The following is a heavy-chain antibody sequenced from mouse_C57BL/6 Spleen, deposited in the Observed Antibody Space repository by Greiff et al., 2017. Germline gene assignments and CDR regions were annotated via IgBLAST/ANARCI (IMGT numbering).Heavy chain of an antibody. CDR2: IYPGDGDT. D-gene: IGHD1-1*01. J-gene: IGHJ2*01. Sequence: QVQLQQSGPELVKPGASVKISCKASGYAFSSYWMNWVKQRPGKGLEWIGRIYPGDGDTNYNGKFKGKATLTADKSSSTAYMQLSSLTSEASAVYFCTRRNYYGSSYDFDYWGQGTTLTVSS. CDR1: GYAFSSYW. V-gene: IGHV1-82*01. CDR3: TRRNYYGSSYDFDY.